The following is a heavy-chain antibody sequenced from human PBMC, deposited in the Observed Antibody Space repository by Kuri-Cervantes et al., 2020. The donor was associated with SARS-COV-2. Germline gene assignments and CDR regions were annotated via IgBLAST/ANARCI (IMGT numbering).Heavy chain of an antibody. CDR3: ALGYWGSGYPRSYYYMDV. J-gene: IGHJ6*03. CDR2: IIPVLGTE. Sequence: SVKVSCKASGYTFTSCGISWGRQDPGQGLEGMRGIIPVLGTENYAPKFQGRVTITADESTSTAYMELSSLRSEDTAVYYCALGYWGSGYPRSYYYMDVWGRGTTVTVSS. CDR1: GYTFTSCG. V-gene: IGHV1-69*13. D-gene: IGHD3-22*01.